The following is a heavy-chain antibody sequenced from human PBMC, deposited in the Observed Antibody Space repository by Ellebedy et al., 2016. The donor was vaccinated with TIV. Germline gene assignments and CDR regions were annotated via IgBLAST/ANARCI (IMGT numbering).Heavy chain of an antibody. J-gene: IGHJ6*02. Sequence: PGGSLRLSCVASGFTFSSFWMGWVRQAPGKGLEWVAYISRSTTTIYYADSVKGRFTISRDNAKNSLYLQMNSLRDEDTAIYYCARDGGVAGETDVWGQGTTVTVSS. V-gene: IGHV3-48*02. CDR2: ISRSTTTI. D-gene: IGHD2-15*01. CDR1: GFTFSSFW. CDR3: ARDGGVAGETDV.